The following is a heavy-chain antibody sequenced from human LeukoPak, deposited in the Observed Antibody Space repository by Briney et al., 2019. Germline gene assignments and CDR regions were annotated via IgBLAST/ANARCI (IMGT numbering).Heavy chain of an antibody. V-gene: IGHV4-34*01. CDR1: GGSFSGYY. J-gene: IGHJ6*03. CDR3: ARVDYDFWSGYYDLGYYYYYMDV. Sequence: SETLSLTCAVYGGSFSGYYWSWIRQPPGKGLEWIGEINHSGSTNYNPSLKSRVTISVDTSKNQFSLKLSSVTAADTAVYYCARVDYDFWSGYYDLGYYYYYMDVWGKGTTVTVSS. CDR2: INHSGST. D-gene: IGHD3-3*01.